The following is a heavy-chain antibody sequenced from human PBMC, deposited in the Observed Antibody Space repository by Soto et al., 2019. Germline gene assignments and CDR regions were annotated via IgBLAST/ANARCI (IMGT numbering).Heavy chain of an antibody. Sequence: QVQLVQSGAEVRKPGSSVKVSCKASGDTFSSYTITWVRQAPGQGLEWMGRIIPILGITNYAQNFQGRVTITADKSTGTSDIELSSLRSEDTAVYYCARGSLAFVGGYGMDLWCQGTTVTVSS. CDR3: ARGSLAFVGGYGMDL. V-gene: IGHV1-69*02. J-gene: IGHJ6*02. CDR1: GDTFSSYT. D-gene: IGHD1-26*01. CDR2: IIPILGIT.